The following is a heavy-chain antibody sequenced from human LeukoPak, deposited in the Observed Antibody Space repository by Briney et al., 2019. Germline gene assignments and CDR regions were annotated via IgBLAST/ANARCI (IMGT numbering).Heavy chain of an antibody. D-gene: IGHD2-2*01. J-gene: IGHJ3*01. V-gene: IGHV1-2*02. CDR1: GYSFTAYY. CDR2: INPNSGDT. CDR3: ATKGDGYCRSTNCQGAFDF. Sequence: GASVKVSCKASGYSFTAYYMHLVRQAPGQGLKWMGWINPNSGDTNYAQNFRDRVTMTWDTSVSTAYMELSSLTSDDTAVYYCATKGDGYCRSTNCQGAFDFWGQGSMVIVSS.